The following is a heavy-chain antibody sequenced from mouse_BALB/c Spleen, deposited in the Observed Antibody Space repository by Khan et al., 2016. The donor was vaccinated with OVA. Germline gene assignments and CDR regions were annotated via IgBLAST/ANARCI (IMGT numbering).Heavy chain of an antibody. D-gene: IGHD2-1*01. Sequence: EVQLVESGGGLVQPGGSRKLSCAASGFTFSSFGMHWVRQAPKKGLEWVAYISSGSSTIYYVDTVKGRSTISRDSPKNTLFLQMTSLRSEDTAMYYKARAGGNFHWNFEVWGAGTSVTVSS. CDR2: ISSGSSTI. CDR3: ARAGGNFHWNFEV. J-gene: IGHJ1*01. CDR1: GFTFSSFG. V-gene: IGHV5-17*02.